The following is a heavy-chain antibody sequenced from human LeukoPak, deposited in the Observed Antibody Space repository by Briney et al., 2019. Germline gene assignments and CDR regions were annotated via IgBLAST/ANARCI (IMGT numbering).Heavy chain of an antibody. D-gene: IGHD3-22*01. CDR1: GFTFSSYW. Sequence: GGSLRLSCAASGFTFSSYWMSWVRQAPGKGLEWVANIKQDGSEKYYVDSVKGRFTISRDNAKNSLYLQMNSLRAEDTAVYYCARDIGYYDSSGYRVNWFDPWGQGILVTVSS. J-gene: IGHJ5*02. V-gene: IGHV3-7*01. CDR3: ARDIGYYDSSGYRVNWFDP. CDR2: IKQDGSEK.